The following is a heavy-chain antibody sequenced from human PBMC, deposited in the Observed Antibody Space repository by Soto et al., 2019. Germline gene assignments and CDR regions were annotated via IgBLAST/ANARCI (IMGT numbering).Heavy chain of an antibody. V-gene: IGHV4-59*01. Sequence: PSETLSLTCPVSGVSISDYYWSWIRRPPGMGLEWIASISYSGTTNYNSSLKSRVTISIDTSKNQFSLKFNSVTAADTAVYYCAREGYNFGPFDYWGQGALVTVSS. D-gene: IGHD5-18*01. J-gene: IGHJ4*02. CDR2: ISYSGTT. CDR3: AREGYNFGPFDY. CDR1: GVSISDYY.